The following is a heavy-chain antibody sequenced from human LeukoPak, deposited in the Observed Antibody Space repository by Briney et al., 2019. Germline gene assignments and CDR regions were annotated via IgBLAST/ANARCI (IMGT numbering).Heavy chain of an antibody. V-gene: IGHV1-2*06. D-gene: IGHD5-18*01. CDR1: GYTFTGYY. CDR3: ARVRGCSYGSGAFDI. CDR2: INPNSGGT. Sequence: GASVKVSCKASGYTFTGYYMHWVRQAPGQGLEWMGRINPNSGGTNYAQKFQGRVTMTRDTSISTAYMELGRLRSDDTAVYYCARVRGCSYGSGAFDIWGQGTMVTVSS. J-gene: IGHJ3*02.